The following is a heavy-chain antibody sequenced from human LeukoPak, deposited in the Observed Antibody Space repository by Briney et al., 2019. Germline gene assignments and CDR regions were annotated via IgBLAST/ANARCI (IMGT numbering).Heavy chain of an antibody. CDR3: AREVAGSHRN. D-gene: IGHD6-19*01. CDR1: GFTFSSYS. Sequence: GGSLRLSCAASGFTFSSYSMNWVRQAPRKGLEWVSSISSSSSYIYYADSVKGRFTISRDNAKNSLYLQMNSLGAEDTAVYYCAREVAGSHRNWGQGTLVTVSS. J-gene: IGHJ1*01. CDR2: ISSSSSYI. V-gene: IGHV3-21*01.